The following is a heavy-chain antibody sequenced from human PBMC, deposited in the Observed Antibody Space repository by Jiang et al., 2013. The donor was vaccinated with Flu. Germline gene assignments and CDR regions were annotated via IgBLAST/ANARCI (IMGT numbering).Heavy chain of an antibody. J-gene: IGHJ4*02. CDR1: GGSISSYY. D-gene: IGHD1-26*01. CDR2: IYYSGST. CDR3: ARAVSGSYYFSFDY. V-gene: IGHV4-59*01. Sequence: PSETLSLTCTVSGGSISSYYWSWIRQPPGKGLEWIGYIYYSGSTNYNPSLKSRVTMSVDTSKNQFSLKLSSVAAADAAVYFCARAVSGSYYFSFDYWGQGTLVTVSS.